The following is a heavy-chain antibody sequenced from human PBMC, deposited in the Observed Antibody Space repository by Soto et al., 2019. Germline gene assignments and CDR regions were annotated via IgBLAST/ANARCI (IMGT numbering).Heavy chain of an antibody. V-gene: IGHV1-69*01. CDR1: LGTFSIYA. Sequence: SVXVSFKSSLGTFSIYAIILLLQAPGQGLDCMGGIIPIFGTANYAQKFQGRVTITADESTSTAYMELSSLRSEDTAVYYCARSRGGMVRGVIRSVNYGMEVWGQGTTV. D-gene: IGHD3-10*01. CDR3: ARSRGGMVRGVIRSVNYGMEV. CDR2: IIPIFGTA. J-gene: IGHJ6*01.